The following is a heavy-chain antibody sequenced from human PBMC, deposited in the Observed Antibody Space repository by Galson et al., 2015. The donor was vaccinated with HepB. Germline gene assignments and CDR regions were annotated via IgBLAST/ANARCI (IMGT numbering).Heavy chain of an antibody. CDR1: GFIFSTFD. Sequence: SLRLSCAASGFIFSTFDMHWVRQAPGKGLEWVALVSYEGSNKSYADSVKGRFTVSRDNSNNMLHLQMNSLRAEDTAQYYCAKDALRISSGSTFHNWGQGTLVTVSA. CDR2: VSYEGSNK. V-gene: IGHV3-30*18. J-gene: IGHJ4*02. CDR3: AKDALRISSGSTFHN. D-gene: IGHD6-19*01.